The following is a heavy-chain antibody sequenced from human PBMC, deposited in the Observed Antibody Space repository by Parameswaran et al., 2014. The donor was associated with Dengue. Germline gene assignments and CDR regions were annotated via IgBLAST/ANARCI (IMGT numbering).Heavy chain of an antibody. V-gene: IGHV3-30*03. D-gene: IGHD6-13*01. J-gene: IGHJ4*02. CDR2: ISYDGRNK. Sequence: VRQMPGKGLEWVAVISYDGRNKYYADSVKGRFTISRDNSKNTLYLQMNSLRAEDTAVYSCASGSSSSWTLGYYFDYWGQGTLVTVLL. CDR3: ASGSSSSWTLGYYFDY.